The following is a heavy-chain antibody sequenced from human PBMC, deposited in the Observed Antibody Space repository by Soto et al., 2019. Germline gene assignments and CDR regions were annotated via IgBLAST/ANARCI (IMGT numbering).Heavy chain of an antibody. V-gene: IGHV4-4*07. CDR2: IFSSGST. CDR3: AREGSYSAYNFAHGIQLWSFDF. CDR1: GGCINPFY. Sequence: LSLTRSACGGCINPFYWSWFRQPAAKGLECIGRIFSSGSTSFNPSLESRVAMSVDTSKNHFSLNLSSVTAADMAVYYCAREGSYSAYNFAHGIQLWSFDFWGQGALVTVSS. D-gene: IGHD5-12*01. J-gene: IGHJ4*02.